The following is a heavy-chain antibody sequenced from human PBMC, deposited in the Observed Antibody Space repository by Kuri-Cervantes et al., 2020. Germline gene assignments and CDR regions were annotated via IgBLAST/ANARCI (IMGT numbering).Heavy chain of an antibody. CDR3: ASVDYYDSSGYYAFDI. Sequence: ASVKVSCKAAGYTFTSYDINWLRQATGRGLEWMGWLNPNSGNTGYSQKFQGRVTMTRNTSISTAYMELSSLRSEDTAVYYCASVDYYDSSGYYAFDIWGQGTMVTVSS. J-gene: IGHJ3*02. V-gene: IGHV1-8*01. D-gene: IGHD3-22*01. CDR2: LNPNSGNT. CDR1: GYTFTSYD.